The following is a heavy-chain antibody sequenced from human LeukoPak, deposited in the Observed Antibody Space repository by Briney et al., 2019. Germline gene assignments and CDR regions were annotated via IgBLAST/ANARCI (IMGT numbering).Heavy chain of an antibody. V-gene: IGHV3-9*01. Sequence: PGRSLRLSCAASGFTFDDYAMHWVRQAPGKGLEWVSGISWNSGSIGYADSVKGRFTISRDNAKNSLYLQMNSLRAEDTALYYCAKGLAGSGSYGMDVWGQGTTVTVSS. CDR2: ISWNSGSI. CDR1: GFTFDDYA. CDR3: AKGLAGSGSYGMDV. D-gene: IGHD3-10*01. J-gene: IGHJ6*02.